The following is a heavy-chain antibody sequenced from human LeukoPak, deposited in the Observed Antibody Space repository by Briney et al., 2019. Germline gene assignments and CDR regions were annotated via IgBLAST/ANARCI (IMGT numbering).Heavy chain of an antibody. Sequence: GGSLRLSCAASGFSFSSYWMSWVRQAPGKGLEWVAVISYDGSNKYYADSVKGRFTISRDNSKNTLYLQMNSLRAEDTALYYCAKDMARLRYFDWLAPEDWGQGTLVTVSS. CDR2: ISYDGSNK. J-gene: IGHJ4*02. CDR1: GFSFSSYW. D-gene: IGHD3-9*01. CDR3: AKDMARLRYFDWLAPED. V-gene: IGHV3-30*18.